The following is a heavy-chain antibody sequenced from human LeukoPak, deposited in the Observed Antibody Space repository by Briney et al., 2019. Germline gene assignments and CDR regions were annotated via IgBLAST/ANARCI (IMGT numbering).Heavy chain of an antibody. J-gene: IGHJ4*02. CDR2: ISGSGGST. CDR3: AKVLSSSWLKPYFDY. D-gene: IGHD6-13*01. Sequence: GGSLRLSCAASGFTFSSYAMSWVRQAPGKGLEWVSAISGSGGSTYYADSVKGRFTISRDNSKNTLNLQMNSLRAEDTAVYYCAKVLSSSWLKPYFDYWGQGTLVTVSS. CDR1: GFTFSSYA. V-gene: IGHV3-23*01.